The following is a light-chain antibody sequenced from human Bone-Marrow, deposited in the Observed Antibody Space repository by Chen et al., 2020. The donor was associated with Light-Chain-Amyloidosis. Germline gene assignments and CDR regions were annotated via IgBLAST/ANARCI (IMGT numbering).Light chain of an antibody. CDR2: DAS. V-gene: IGKV3-11*01. CDR3: QQRANWSWT. Sequence: EIVLTQSPATLSLSPGERATLSCRASLGISSYLAWYQQKPGQAPRLLIYDASNRATGIPARFSGSGSGTDFTLTLSSLEPEDFAVYYCQQRANWSWTFGQGTKVEI. CDR1: LGISSY. J-gene: IGKJ1*01.